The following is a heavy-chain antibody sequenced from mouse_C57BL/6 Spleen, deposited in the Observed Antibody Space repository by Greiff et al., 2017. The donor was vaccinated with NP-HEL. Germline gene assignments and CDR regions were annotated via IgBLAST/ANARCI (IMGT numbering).Heavy chain of an antibody. J-gene: IGHJ4*01. D-gene: IGHD1-1*01. Sequence: DVMLVESGGGLVKPGGSLKLSCAASGFTFSSYAMSWVRQTPEKRLEWVATISDGGSYTYYPDNVKGRFTISRDNAKNNLYLQMSHLKSDDTAMYYCARGGFLTVVASYYAMDYWGQGTSVTVSS. CDR2: ISDGGSYT. V-gene: IGHV5-4*03. CDR3: ARGGFLTVVASYYAMDY. CDR1: GFTFSSYA.